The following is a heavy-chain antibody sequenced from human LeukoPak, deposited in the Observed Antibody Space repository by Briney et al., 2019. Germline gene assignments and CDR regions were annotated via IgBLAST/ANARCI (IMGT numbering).Heavy chain of an antibody. V-gene: IGHV4-39*07. CDR1: GGSINSSDYY. J-gene: IGHJ4*02. CDR3: ARGRDTVSTPFDY. CDR2: IYHSGSM. Sequence: SETLSLTCTVSGGSINSSDYYWGWIRQPPGKGLEWIGSIYHSGSMYASLKSRVTISVDTSKNQFSLKVNSVTAADTAVYYCARGRDTVSTPFDYWGQGTLVTVSS. D-gene: IGHD2-15*01.